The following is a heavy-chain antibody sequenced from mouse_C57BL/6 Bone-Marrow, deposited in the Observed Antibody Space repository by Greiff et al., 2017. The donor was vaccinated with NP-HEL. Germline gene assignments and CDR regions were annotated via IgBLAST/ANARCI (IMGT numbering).Heavy chain of an antibody. V-gene: IGHV1-69*01. CDR3: ARARYYAMDY. CDR1: GYTFTSYW. Sequence: VKLQQPGAELVMPGASVKLSCKASGYTFTSYWMHWVKQRPGQGLEWIGEIDPSDSYTNYNQKFKGKSTLTVDKSSSTAYMQLSSLTSEDSAVYYCARARYYAMDYWGQGTSVTVSS. J-gene: IGHJ4*01. CDR2: IDPSDSYT.